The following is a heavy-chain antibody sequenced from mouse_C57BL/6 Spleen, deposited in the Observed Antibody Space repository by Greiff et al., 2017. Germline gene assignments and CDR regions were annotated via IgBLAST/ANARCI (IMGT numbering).Heavy chain of an antibody. CDR3: ARGGREAMDY. V-gene: IGHV5-16*01. CDR1: GFTFSDYY. Sequence: DVKLVESEGGLVQPGSSMKLSCTASGFTFSDYYMAWVRQVPEKGLEWVANINYDGSSTYYLDSLKSRFIISRDNAKNILYLQMSSLKSEDTATYYCARGGREAMDYWGQGTSVTVSS. CDR2: INYDGSST. J-gene: IGHJ4*01.